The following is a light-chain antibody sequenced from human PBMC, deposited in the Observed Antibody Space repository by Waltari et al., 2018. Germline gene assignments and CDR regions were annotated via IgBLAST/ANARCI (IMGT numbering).Light chain of an antibody. CDR1: SSNLGSNP. CDR3: AAWDDSLHGYV. J-gene: IGLJ1*01. Sequence: QSVLTQPPSASGTPGQRVTISCSGSSSNLGSNPVNWYQHLPGTAPKLLIYSNNQRPSGVPDRFSASKSGTSASLAISGLQSEDEADYYCAAWDDSLHGYVFGTGTKVTVL. V-gene: IGLV1-44*01. CDR2: SNN.